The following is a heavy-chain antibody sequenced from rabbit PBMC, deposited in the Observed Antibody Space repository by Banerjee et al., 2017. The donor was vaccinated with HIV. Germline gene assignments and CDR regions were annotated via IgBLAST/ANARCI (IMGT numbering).Heavy chain of an antibody. V-gene: IGHV1S45*01. CDR3: ARAAVVLGGALNL. CDR1: GFSFSSNYW. D-gene: IGHD4-1*01. J-gene: IGHJ4*01. Sequence: EESGGGLVKPEGSLTLTCTASGFSFSSNYWLCWVRQAPGKGLEWIACIDAGSSGTTYYASWAKGRFTISKTSSTTVTLQLNSLTAADTATYFCARAAVVLGGALNLWGQGTLVPS. CDR2: IDAGSSGTT.